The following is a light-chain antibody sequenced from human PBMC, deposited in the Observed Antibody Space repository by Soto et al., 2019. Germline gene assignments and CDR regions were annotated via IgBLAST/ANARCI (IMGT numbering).Light chain of an antibody. Sequence: SVLTQPASVSGSPGQAITVSCSGTSSDIGAHNFVSWYQQHPGKAPKLIIYEVINRPSGVSDRFSGSKSGNTASLTISGLQSEDEADYYCNSYTTSNTFVFGSGTKVT. V-gene: IGLV2-14*03. J-gene: IGLJ1*01. CDR3: NSYTTSNTFV. CDR1: SSDIGAHNF. CDR2: EVI.